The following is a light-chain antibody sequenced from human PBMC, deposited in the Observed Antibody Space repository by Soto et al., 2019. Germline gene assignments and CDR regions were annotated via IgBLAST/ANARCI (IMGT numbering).Light chain of an antibody. Sequence: DIVMTQSPDSLAVSLGERATINCKSSQSVLYSSNNKNYLALYQHKPGQPPKLLIYWASTRESGVPDRFSGSGSGTDFTLTISSLQAEDVAVYYCQQYYSTPPTFGQGTKVEIK. CDR2: WAS. CDR3: QQYYSTPPT. J-gene: IGKJ1*01. V-gene: IGKV4-1*01. CDR1: QSVLYSSNNKNY.